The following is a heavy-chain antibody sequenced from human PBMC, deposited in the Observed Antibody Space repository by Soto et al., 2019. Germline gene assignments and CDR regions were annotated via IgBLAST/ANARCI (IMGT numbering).Heavy chain of an antibody. CDR2: ISSSGNTI. CDR3: ARVLVFYGGFDP. V-gene: IGHV3-11*01. Sequence: GGSLRLSCAASGFTFTDYYMSWIRQAPGKGLEWVSHISSSGNTIYYADSVKGRFTISRDNAKNSLYLQMSSLRAEDTAVYYCARVLVFYGGFDPWGQGTLVTVSS. D-gene: IGHD2-21*02. CDR1: GFTFTDYY. J-gene: IGHJ5*02.